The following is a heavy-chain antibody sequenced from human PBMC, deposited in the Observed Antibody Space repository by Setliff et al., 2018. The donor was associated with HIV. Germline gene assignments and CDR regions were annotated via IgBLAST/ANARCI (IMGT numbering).Heavy chain of an antibody. CDR1: EFTFSRYS. J-gene: IGHJ4*02. CDR3: ARDKGPNLLDY. D-gene: IGHD2-8*01. Sequence: PGGSLRLSCAASEFTFSRYSMSWVRQAPGKGPEWVASISSTGRYIYYADALGGRFTISRDNARNSLYLQMNSLRAEDTAVYYCARDKGPNLLDYWGQGTLVTVSS. CDR2: ISSTGRYI. V-gene: IGHV3-21*01.